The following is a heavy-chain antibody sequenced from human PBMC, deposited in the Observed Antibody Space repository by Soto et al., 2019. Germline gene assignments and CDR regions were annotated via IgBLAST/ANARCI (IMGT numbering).Heavy chain of an antibody. CDR1: GFTFSSYA. CDR3: AKEMAVAGKRGNWFDP. J-gene: IGHJ5*02. V-gene: IGHV3-23*01. CDR2: ISGSGGST. Sequence: PGGSLRLSCAASGFTFSSYAMSWVRQAPGKGLEWVSAISGSGGSTYYADSVKGRFTISRDNSKNTLYLQMNSLRAEDTAVYYCAKEMAVAGKRGNWFDPWGQGALVTVSS. D-gene: IGHD6-19*01.